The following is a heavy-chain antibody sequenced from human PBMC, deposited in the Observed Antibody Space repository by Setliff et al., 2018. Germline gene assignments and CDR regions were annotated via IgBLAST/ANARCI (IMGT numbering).Heavy chain of an antibody. CDR1: GFTFSSYG. Sequence: GGSLRLSCAASGFTFSSYGMHWVRQAPGKGLEGVAVISYDGSNKYYADSVKGRFTISRDNSKNTLYLQMNSLRAEDTAVYYCAKGGRGYSGWRPRHYYYMDVWGKGTTVTVSS. CDR3: AKGGRGYSGWRPRHYYYMDV. V-gene: IGHV3-30*18. D-gene: IGHD5-12*01. CDR2: ISYDGSNK. J-gene: IGHJ6*03.